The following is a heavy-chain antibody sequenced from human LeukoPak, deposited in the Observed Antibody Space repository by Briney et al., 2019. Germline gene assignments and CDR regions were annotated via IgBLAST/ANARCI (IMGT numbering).Heavy chain of an antibody. CDR2: INHSGST. J-gene: IGHJ4*02. CDR3: ARLTGAPDY. CDR1: GGSFSGYY. Sequence: WETLSLTCVVYGGSFSGYYWSWIRQPPGKGLEWIGEINHSGSTNYNPSLKSRVTISVDTSKNQFSLKLSSVTAADTAVYYCARLTGAPDYWGQGTLVTVSS. V-gene: IGHV4-34*01. D-gene: IGHD1-14*01.